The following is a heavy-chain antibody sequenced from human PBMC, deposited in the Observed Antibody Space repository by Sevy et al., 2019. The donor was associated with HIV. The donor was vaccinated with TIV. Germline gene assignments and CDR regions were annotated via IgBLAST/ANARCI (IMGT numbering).Heavy chain of an antibody. Sequence: GGSLRLSCAASGFTFSSYGMHWVRQAPGKGLEWVAVIWYDGSNKYYADSVKGRFTISRDNSKNTLYLQTNSLRAEDTAVYYCARDRSPSITMVRGEDYYGMDVWGQGTTVTVSS. CDR2: IWYDGSNK. D-gene: IGHD3-10*01. V-gene: IGHV3-33*01. CDR3: ARDRSPSITMVRGEDYYGMDV. J-gene: IGHJ6*02. CDR1: GFTFSSYG.